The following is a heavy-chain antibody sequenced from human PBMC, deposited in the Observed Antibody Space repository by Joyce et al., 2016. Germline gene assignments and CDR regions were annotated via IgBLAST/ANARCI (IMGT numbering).Heavy chain of an antibody. CDR2: LRGSSSFI. Sequence: VLLLESGGGLAKPGGSLRLSCVGCGFTFSDYSLNWVHKAPGKGLVRVSTLRGSSSFICYAYSVKGRFAISRDNEKNSLNLQMSRLRREDTGVYYCARDALILYWDKGVLVTVPS. CDR1: GFTFSDYS. CDR3: ARDALILY. D-gene: IGHD2-21*01. V-gene: IGHV3-21*03. J-gene: IGHJ4*02.